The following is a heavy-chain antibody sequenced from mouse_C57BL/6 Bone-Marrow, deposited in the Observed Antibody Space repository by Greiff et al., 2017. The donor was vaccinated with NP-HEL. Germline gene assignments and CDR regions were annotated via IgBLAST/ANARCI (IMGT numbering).Heavy chain of an antibody. J-gene: IGHJ4*01. Sequence: QVQLQQSGAELVKPGASVKISCKASGYAFSSYWMNWVKQRPGKGLEWIGQIYPGDGDTNYNGKFKGKATLTADTSSSTAYMQLSSLTSEDSAVDFCARGGTPYYAMDYWGQETAVTVTA. CDR2: IYPGDGDT. CDR3: ARGGTPYYAMDY. V-gene: IGHV1-80*01. CDR1: GYAFSSYW.